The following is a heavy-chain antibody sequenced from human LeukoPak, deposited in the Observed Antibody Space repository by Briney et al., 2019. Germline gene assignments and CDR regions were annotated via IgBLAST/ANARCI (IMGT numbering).Heavy chain of an antibody. CDR3: ARELDTAMPRGWFDP. J-gene: IGHJ5*02. D-gene: IGHD5-18*01. CDR1: GDSVSSNSAA. Sequence: SQTLSLTCAISGDSVSSNSAAWNWIRQSPSRDLEWLGRTYYRSKWYNDYAVSVKSRITINPDTSKNQFSLQLNSVTPEDTAVYYCARELDTAMPRGWFDPWGQGTLVTVSS. V-gene: IGHV6-1*01. CDR2: TYYRSKWYN.